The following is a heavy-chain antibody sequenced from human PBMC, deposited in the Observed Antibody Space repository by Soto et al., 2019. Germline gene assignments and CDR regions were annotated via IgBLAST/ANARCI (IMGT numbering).Heavy chain of an antibody. CDR2: INSDGSST. J-gene: IGHJ6*02. Sequence: GGSLRLSCAASGFTFSSYWMHWVRQAPGKGLVWVSRINSDGSSTSYADSVKGRFTISRDNAKNTLYLQMNSLRAEDAAVYYCARGIAAASGYYYYYYGMDAWGQGTTVTVSS. CDR3: ARGIAAASGYYYYYYGMDA. CDR1: GFTFSSYW. D-gene: IGHD6-13*01. V-gene: IGHV3-74*01.